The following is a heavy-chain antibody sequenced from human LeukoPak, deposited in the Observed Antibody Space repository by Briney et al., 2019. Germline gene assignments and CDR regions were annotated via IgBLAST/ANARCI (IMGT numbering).Heavy chain of an antibody. Sequence: TGGSLRLSCAASGFTFISYAMTWVRQAPGKGLEWVSTISGSGGTTYYADSVKGRFTISRDNSKDTLYLQMNSLRAEDTAAYYCATNTAFDYWGQGTLVTVSS. J-gene: IGHJ4*02. D-gene: IGHD5-18*01. CDR2: ISGSGGTT. CDR1: GFTFISYA. V-gene: IGHV3-23*01. CDR3: ATNTAFDY.